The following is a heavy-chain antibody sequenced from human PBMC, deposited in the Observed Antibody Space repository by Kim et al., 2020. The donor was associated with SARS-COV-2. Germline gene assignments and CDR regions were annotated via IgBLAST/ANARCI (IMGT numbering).Heavy chain of an antibody. V-gene: IGHV4-39*07. J-gene: IGHJ5*02. D-gene: IGHD2-8*01. CDR2: IYYSGST. CDR3: ARDAPYAINWFDP. CDR1: GGSISSSSYY. Sequence: SETLSLTCTVSGGSISSSSYYWGWIRQPPGKGLEWIGSIYYSGSTYYNPSLKSRVTISVDTSKNQFSLKLSSVTAADTAVYYCARDAPYAINWFDPWGQGTLVTVSS.